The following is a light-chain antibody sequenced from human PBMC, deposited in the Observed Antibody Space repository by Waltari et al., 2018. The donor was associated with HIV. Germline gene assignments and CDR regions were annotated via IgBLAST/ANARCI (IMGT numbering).Light chain of an antibody. CDR1: ISNLGGNF. Sequence: QPVVTQPPSASGTPGQNISISCSGDISNLGGNFVYWYQQRPGTAPRLLIYRNDQRPSVVPDRFSGSKSATSASLAISGLRSEDEGDYHCSTWDNSLSHWVFGGGTKVTVL. CDR2: RND. V-gene: IGLV1-47*01. J-gene: IGLJ3*02. CDR3: STWDNSLSHWV.